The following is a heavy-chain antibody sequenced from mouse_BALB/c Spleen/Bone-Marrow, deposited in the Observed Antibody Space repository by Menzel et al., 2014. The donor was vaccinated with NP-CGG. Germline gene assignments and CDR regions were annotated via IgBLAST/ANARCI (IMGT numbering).Heavy chain of an antibody. CDR1: GFTFCSFG. V-gene: IGHV5-17*02. CDR2: ISSGSSTI. Sequence: EVKLVESGGGLVQPGGSRKLSCAASGFTFCSFGMYWVRQALERGLEGFAYISSGSSTIFYADTLKCRSTISSDNPKNHLYMQMTSLRSEDTAMYYCTRGGNWEDFDYWGQGTTLTVSS. CDR3: TRGGNWEDFDY. D-gene: IGHD4-1*01. J-gene: IGHJ2*01.